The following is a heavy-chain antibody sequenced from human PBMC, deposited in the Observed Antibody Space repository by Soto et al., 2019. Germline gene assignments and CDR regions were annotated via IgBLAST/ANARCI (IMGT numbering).Heavy chain of an antibody. Sequence: PGGSLRLSCAASGFTFSSYAMGWVRQAPGKGLEWVSAISCSGGSTYYADSVKGRFTISRDNSKNTLYLQINSLRAEDTGVYYWAKETRSWYVTYFDYGGQGPRVTVPP. CDR2: ISCSGGST. CDR3: AKETRSWYVTYFDY. J-gene: IGHJ4*02. CDR1: GFTFSSYA. D-gene: IGHD6-13*01. V-gene: IGHV3-23*01.